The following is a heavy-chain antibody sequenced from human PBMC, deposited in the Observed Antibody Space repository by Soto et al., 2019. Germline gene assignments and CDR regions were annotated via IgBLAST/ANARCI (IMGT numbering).Heavy chain of an antibody. CDR2: IYYRGST. CDR3: ARDGREASGMDI. V-gene: IGHV4-59*11. Sequence: SETLSLTCTVSGGSISSHYWSWVRQAPGKGLEWIGHIYYRGSTTYNPSLRSRSTISVDTSNNQFSLKLNSVTTPDTAVYYCARDGREASGMDIWGQGTKVTVSS. D-gene: IGHD1-26*01. J-gene: IGHJ6*02. CDR1: GGSISSHY.